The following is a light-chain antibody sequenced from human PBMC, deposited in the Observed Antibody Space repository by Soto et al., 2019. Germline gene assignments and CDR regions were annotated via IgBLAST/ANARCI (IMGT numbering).Light chain of an antibody. Sequence: EIVLTQSPVTLSLSPEERATLSCRASQSVSSSLAWYQQKPGQAPRLLIYDASNRATGIPARFSGTGSGTDLTLTISSLEPEDFAVYYCQQRSRWPLLWTFGGGTKVEI. J-gene: IGKJ4*01. CDR1: QSVSSS. CDR3: QQRSRWPLLWT. CDR2: DAS. V-gene: IGKV3-11*01.